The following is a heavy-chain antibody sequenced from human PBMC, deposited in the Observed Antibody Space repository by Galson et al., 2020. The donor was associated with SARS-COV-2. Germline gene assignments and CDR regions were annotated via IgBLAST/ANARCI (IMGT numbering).Heavy chain of an antibody. J-gene: IGHJ4*02. D-gene: IGHD3-10*01. CDR3: ARDEWRFGESLEQH. V-gene: IGHV3-33*01. Sequence: GGSLRLSCAASGFTFSDFGMHWVRQAPGKGLEWVAVIWYDGSDKHHADSVKGRFSIFRDNSKNTLYLQMNSLRVDDSAVYYCARDEWRFGESLEQHWGQGTLVTVSS. CDR2: IWYDGSDK. CDR1: GFTFSDFG.